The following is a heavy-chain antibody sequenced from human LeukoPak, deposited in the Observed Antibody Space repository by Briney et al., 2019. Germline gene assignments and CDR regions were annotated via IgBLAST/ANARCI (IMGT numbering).Heavy chain of an antibody. CDR3: ASRAGYTGSWSAFDY. J-gene: IGHJ4*02. Sequence: GGSLRLSRTASTLTLNNYWMSWVHQAPGKGLEWVANIKQDGSEKYHVDSVKGRFTISRDNAKNSLYLQMNSLRAEDTAVYYCASRAGYTGSWSAFDYWGQGTLVTVSS. CDR2: IKQDGSEK. CDR1: TLTLNNYW. V-gene: IGHV3-7*05. D-gene: IGHD6-13*01.